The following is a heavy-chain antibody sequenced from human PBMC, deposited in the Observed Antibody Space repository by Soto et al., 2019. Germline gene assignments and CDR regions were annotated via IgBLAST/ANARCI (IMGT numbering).Heavy chain of an antibody. D-gene: IGHD6-6*01. CDR3: ARHGEIAARPAGGNRFDP. V-gene: IGHV4-59*01. CDR1: GGSISSYY. Sequence: QVQLQESGPGLVKPSETLSLTCTVSGGSISSYYWSWIRQPPGQGLEWIGYIYYSGRNNNNPSLKGRDPISVDTSKNHFSLKLSSVTAADTAVYYGARHGEIAARPAGGNRFDPWGQGTLVTVSS. CDR2: IYYSGRN. J-gene: IGHJ5*02.